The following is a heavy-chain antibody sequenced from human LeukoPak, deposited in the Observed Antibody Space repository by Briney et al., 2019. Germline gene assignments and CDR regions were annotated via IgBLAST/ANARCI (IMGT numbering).Heavy chain of an antibody. J-gene: IGHJ4*02. CDR3: ARDASSSGHFDY. Sequence: ASVKVSCKASGYTFTSYAMNWVRQAPGQGLEWMGWISAYNGNTNYAQKLQGRVTMTTDTSTSTAYMELRSLRSDDTAVYYCARDASSSGHFDYWGQGTLVTVSS. CDR1: GYTFTSYA. CDR2: ISAYNGNT. D-gene: IGHD6-6*01. V-gene: IGHV1-18*01.